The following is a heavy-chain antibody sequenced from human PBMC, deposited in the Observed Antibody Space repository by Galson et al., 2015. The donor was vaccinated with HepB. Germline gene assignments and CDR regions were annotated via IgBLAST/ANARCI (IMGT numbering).Heavy chain of an antibody. CDR3: VATPQGYGMDV. V-gene: IGHV5-10-1*01. CDR1: GYTCTNYW. J-gene: IGHJ6*02. CDR2: ITPSDSYT. Sequence: QSGAEVKKPGESLRISCQGSGYTCTNYWISWVRQKPGKGLEWMLNITPSDSYTNYNPSFQGHVSISADKSINTAYLQWSSLQASDTAMYYCVATPQGYGMDVWRHGTTVTVSS.